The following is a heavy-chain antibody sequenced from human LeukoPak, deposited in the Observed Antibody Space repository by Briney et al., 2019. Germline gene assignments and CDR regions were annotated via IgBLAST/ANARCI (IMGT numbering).Heavy chain of an antibody. D-gene: IGHD2-2*02. CDR2: IYYSGST. Sequence: SETLSLTCTVSGGSISSGDYYWSWIRQPPGKGLEWIGYIYYSGSTYDNPSLKSRVTISVDTSKNQFSLKLSSVTAADTAVYYCAREAQRVVPAAILDYYGMDVWGQGTTVTVSS. CDR1: GGSISSGDYY. CDR3: AREAQRVVPAAILDYYGMDV. V-gene: IGHV4-30-4*08. J-gene: IGHJ6*02.